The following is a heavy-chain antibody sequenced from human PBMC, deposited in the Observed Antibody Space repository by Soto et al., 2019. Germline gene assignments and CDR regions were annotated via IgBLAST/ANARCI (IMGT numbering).Heavy chain of an antibody. D-gene: IGHD3-10*01. Sequence: SETLSLTCTVSSASISSSSYTWGWIRQPPGKGLEWIGSIYYSGTTYYNPSLKSRVTISVDTSKNQFSLKLSSVTAADTAVYYCARHRSVGKGVWFDPSSQRTLVTVSS. CDR1: SASISSSSYT. V-gene: IGHV4-39*01. J-gene: IGHJ5*02. CDR3: ARHRSVGKGVWFDP. CDR2: IYYSGTT.